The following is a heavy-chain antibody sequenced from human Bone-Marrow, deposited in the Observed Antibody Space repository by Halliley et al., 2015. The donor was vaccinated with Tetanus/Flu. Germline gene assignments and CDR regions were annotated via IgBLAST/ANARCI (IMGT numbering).Heavy chain of an antibody. Sequence: GLVKPSETLSLTCTVSGGSITNYYWSWIRQSPGKGLEWIGYIYYTGRTNYNPSLKSRVTMSVDTSKNQLSLKVTSVTAADTAVYYCARLYYNENSGGRAEYFQHWGQGTPVTVSS. J-gene: IGHJ1*01. CDR2: IYYTGRT. CDR3: ARLYYNENSGGRAEYFQH. CDR1: GGSITNYY. V-gene: IGHV4-59*08. D-gene: IGHD3-22*01.